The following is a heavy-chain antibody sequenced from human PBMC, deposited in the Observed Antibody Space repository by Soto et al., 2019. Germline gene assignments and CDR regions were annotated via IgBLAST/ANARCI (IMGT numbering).Heavy chain of an antibody. J-gene: IGHJ6*02. CDR2: INHSGST. D-gene: IGHD2-15*01. Sequence: SETLSLTCAVYGGSFSGYYWSWIRQPPGKGLEWIGEINHSGSTNYNPSLKSRVTISVDTSKNQFSLKLSSVTAADTAVYYCASRLVVVAATTYYYGMDVWGQGTTVTVSS. CDR3: ASRLVVVAATTYYYGMDV. CDR1: GGSFSGYY. V-gene: IGHV4-34*01.